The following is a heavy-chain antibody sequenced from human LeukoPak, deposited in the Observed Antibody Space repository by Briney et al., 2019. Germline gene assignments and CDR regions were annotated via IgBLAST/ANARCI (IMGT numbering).Heavy chain of an antibody. CDR1: GFTFSSYW. CDR3: ATTGSGSYYDY. D-gene: IGHD1-26*01. CDR2: IKQDGSEK. Sequence: GGSLRLSCAASGFTFSSYWMSWVRQAPGKGLEWVANIKQDGSEKYYVDSVKGRFTISRDNAKNSLYLQTNSLRAEDTAVYYCATTGSGSYYDYWGQGTLVTVSS. J-gene: IGHJ4*02. V-gene: IGHV3-7*01.